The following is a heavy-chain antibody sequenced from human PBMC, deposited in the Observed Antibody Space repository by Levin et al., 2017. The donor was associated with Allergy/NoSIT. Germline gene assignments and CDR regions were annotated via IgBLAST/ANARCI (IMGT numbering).Heavy chain of an antibody. D-gene: IGHD2-15*01. Sequence: PGGSLRLSCAASGFTFSSYGMHWVRQAPGKGLEWVAVIWYDGSNKYYADSVKGRFTISRDNSKNTLYLQMNSLRAEDTAVYYCARELGYCSGGSCYIDYWGQGTLVTVSS. J-gene: IGHJ4*02. CDR2: IWYDGSNK. CDR3: ARELGYCSGGSCYIDY. CDR1: GFTFSSYG. V-gene: IGHV3-33*01.